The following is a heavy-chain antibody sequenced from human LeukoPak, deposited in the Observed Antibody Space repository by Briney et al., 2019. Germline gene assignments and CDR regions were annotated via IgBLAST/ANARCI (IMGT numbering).Heavy chain of an antibody. V-gene: IGHV4-4*07. J-gene: IGHJ5*02. CDR3: AKGVSGLDP. CDR1: GGSISGYF. D-gene: IGHD1-26*01. CDR2: IYSSGST. Sequence: SETLSLTCSVSGGSISGYFWTWIRQPAGKGLEWIGRIYSSGSTNYNSSLKSRVIMSVDTSNNQFSLKLSSVTAADTAVYYCAKGVSGLDPWGQGTLVTVSS.